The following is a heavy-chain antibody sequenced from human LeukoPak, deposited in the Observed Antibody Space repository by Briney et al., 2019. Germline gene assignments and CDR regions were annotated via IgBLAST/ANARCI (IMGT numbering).Heavy chain of an antibody. J-gene: IGHJ3*02. D-gene: IGHD3-22*01. CDR1: GGTFSSYA. CDR2: IIPIFGTA. Sequence: GASVKVSCKASGGTFSSYAISWVRQAPGQGLEWMGGIIPIFGTANYAQKFQGRVTITADESTSTAYMELSSLRSEDTAVYYRASGPTDITMIAAGAFDIWGQGTMVTVSS. CDR3: ASGPTDITMIAAGAFDI. V-gene: IGHV1-69*13.